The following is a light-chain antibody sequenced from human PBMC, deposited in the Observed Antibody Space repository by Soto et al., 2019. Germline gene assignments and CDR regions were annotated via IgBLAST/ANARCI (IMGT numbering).Light chain of an antibody. CDR3: QQRSNWRKIT. V-gene: IGKV3-11*01. CDR2: DAS. CDR1: QSVSSY. J-gene: IGKJ5*01. Sequence: EIVLTQSPATLSSFPGDRVTLSCRASQSVSSYLAWYQQKPGQAPRLLIYDASNRATGIPARFSGSGSGTDFTITISSLEPEDFAVYYCQQRSNWRKITFGQGTRLEIK.